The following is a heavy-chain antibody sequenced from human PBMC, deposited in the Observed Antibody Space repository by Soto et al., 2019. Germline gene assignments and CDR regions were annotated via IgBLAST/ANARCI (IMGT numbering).Heavy chain of an antibody. Sequence: PXATLSLTSAVYGGSVSGYYWSWIRQPPGKGLEWIGEINHSVSTNYNPSLKSRVTISVDTSKNQFSLKLSSVTAADTAVYYCAREVFGVVVWGQGTLVTVSS. CDR2: INHSVST. CDR1: GGSVSGYY. J-gene: IGHJ4*02. D-gene: IGHD3-3*01. V-gene: IGHV4-34*01. CDR3: AREVFGVVV.